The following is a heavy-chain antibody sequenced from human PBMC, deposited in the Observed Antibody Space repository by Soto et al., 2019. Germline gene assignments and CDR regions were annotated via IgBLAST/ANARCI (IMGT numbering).Heavy chain of an antibody. J-gene: IGHJ4*01. CDR2: INWDGRIA. D-gene: IGHD6-13*01. CDR1: GFIFDDFT. V-gene: IGHV3-43*01. Sequence: QTVGSLRLSCAASGFIFDDFTMHWVRLVPGKGLQWVSYINWDGRIAMYADSVKGRFTISRDNTNNHLYLQMNSLRSDDTALYYCAKDEGAAVESPGDWGHGTLVTVSS. CDR3: AKDEGAAVESPGD.